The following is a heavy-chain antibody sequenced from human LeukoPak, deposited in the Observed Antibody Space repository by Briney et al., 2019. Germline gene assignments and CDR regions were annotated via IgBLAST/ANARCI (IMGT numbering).Heavy chain of an antibody. V-gene: IGHV1-69*04. J-gene: IGHJ3*02. CDR2: IIPILGIA. CDR1: GGTFSSYA. D-gene: IGHD2-2*02. Sequence: GSSVKVSCKASGGTFSSYAISWVRQAPGQGLEWMGRIIPILGIANYAQKFQGRVTITADKSTSTAYMELSSLRSEDTAVYYCARKYCSSTSCYISAGADAFDIWGQGTMVTVSS. CDR3: ARKYCSSTSCYISAGADAFDI.